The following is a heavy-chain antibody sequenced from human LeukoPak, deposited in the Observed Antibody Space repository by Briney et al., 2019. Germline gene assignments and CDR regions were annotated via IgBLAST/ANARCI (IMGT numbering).Heavy chain of an antibody. Sequence: SETLSLTCAVYGVSFSGYYWSWIRQPPGKGLEWIGEINHSGSTNYNPSLKSRVTVSVDTSKNQFSLKLSSVTAADTAVYYCARGLRIVVVVAATRGSFDPWGQGTLVTVSS. CDR2: INHSGST. J-gene: IGHJ5*02. V-gene: IGHV4-34*01. CDR3: ARGLRIVVVVAATRGSFDP. CDR1: GVSFSGYY. D-gene: IGHD2-15*01.